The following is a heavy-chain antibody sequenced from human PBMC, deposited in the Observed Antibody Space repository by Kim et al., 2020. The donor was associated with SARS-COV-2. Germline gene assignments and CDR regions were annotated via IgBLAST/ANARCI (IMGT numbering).Heavy chain of an antibody. CDR1: GGSFSGYY. Sequence: SETLSLTCAVYGGSFSGYYWSWIRQPPGKGLEWIGEINHSGSTNYNPSLKSRVTISVDTSKNQFSLKLSSVTAADTAVYYCARDRALRVLRFLEWSPGSSYGMDVWGQGTTVTVSS. J-gene: IGHJ6*02. CDR2: INHSGST. V-gene: IGHV4-34*01. D-gene: IGHD3-3*01. CDR3: ARDRALRVLRFLEWSPGSSYGMDV.